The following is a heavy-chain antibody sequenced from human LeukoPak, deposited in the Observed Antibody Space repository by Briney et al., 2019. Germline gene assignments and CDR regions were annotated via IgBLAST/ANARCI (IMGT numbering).Heavy chain of an antibody. CDR2: MNPSSDNT. CDR3: ARRSNGWTGYFDL. CDR1: GGTFTSFD. D-gene: IGHD6-19*01. J-gene: IGHJ2*01. Sequence: ASVKVSCKASGGTFTSFDINWVRQAAGQGLEWMGWMNPSSDNTGYGQKFQGRVTLTRNASTATAFMELSSLRSEDTAVYYCARRSNGWTGYFDLWGRGTLVTVSS. V-gene: IGHV1-8*01.